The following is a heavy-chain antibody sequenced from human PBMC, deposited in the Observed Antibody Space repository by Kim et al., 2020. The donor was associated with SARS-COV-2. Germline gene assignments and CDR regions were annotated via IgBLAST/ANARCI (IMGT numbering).Heavy chain of an antibody. V-gene: IGHV3-30*18. CDR1: GFTFSSYG. CDR3: AKGRWIVVVTAIPDY. Sequence: GGSLRLSCAASGFTFSSYGMHWVRQAPGKGLEWVAVISYDGSNKYYADSVKGRFTISRDNSKNTLYLQMNSLRAEDTAVYYCAKGRWIVVVTAIPDYWGQGTLVTVSS. CDR2: ISYDGSNK. D-gene: IGHD2-21*02. J-gene: IGHJ4*02.